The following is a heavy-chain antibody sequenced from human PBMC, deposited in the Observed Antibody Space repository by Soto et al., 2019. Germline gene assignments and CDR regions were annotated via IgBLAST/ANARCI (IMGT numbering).Heavy chain of an antibody. J-gene: IGHJ3*02. CDR1: GYTFTSYY. CDR2: INPSGGST. D-gene: IGHD3-22*01. Sequence: QVQLVQSGAEVKKPGASVKVSCKASGYTFTSYYMHCVRQAPGQGLEWMGIINPSGGSTSYAQKFQGGITMTRDTSTSTVYMELSRLRAEDTAVYYCARGGYYDSRTLGAFDIWGQGTMVTVSS. CDR3: ARGGYYDSRTLGAFDI. V-gene: IGHV1-46*01.